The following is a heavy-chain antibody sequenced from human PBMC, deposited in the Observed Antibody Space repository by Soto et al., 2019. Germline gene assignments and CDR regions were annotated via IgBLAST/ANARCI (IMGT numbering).Heavy chain of an antibody. CDR1: VVSISDSSYY. CDR3: ARHGSS. J-gene: IGHJ5*02. CDR2: IYYSGQT. Sequence: SETLSLTCSVSVVSISDSSYYWGWIRQPPGKGLQWIGSIYYSGQTYYNPSLKSRVTISIDRSKNQISLNLTSVTATDTAFYYCARHGSSWGQGTLVTVSS. V-gene: IGHV4-39*01.